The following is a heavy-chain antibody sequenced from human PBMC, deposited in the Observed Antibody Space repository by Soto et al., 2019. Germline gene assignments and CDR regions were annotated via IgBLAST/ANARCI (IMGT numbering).Heavy chain of an antibody. Sequence: GGSLRLSCAASGFTFSSYAMSWVRQAPGKGLEWVSAISGSGGSTYYADSVKGRFTISRDNSKNTLYLQMNSLRAEDTALYYCAKDPPRDYYDSSGYYYGYWGQGTLVTVSS. CDR1: GFTFSSYA. V-gene: IGHV3-23*01. D-gene: IGHD3-22*01. CDR3: AKDPPRDYYDSSGYYYGY. J-gene: IGHJ4*02. CDR2: ISGSGGST.